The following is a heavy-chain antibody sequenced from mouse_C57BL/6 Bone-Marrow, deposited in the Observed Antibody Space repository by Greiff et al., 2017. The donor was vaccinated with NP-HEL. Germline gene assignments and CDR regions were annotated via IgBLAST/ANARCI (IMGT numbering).Heavy chain of an antibody. CDR1: GFTFSSYA. J-gene: IGHJ1*03. CDR3: ARGGTGTLDWYCDV. Sequence: EVKLVESGGGLVKPGGSLKLSCAASGFTFSSYAMSWVRQTPEKRLEWVATISDGGSYTYYPDNVKGRFTISRDNAKNNLYLQMSHLKSEDTAMYYCARGGTGTLDWYCDVWGTGTTVTVSS. CDR2: ISDGGSYT. D-gene: IGHD4-1*01. V-gene: IGHV5-4*03.